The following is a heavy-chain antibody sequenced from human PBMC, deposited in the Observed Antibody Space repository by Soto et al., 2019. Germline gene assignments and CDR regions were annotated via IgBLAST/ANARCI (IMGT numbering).Heavy chain of an antibody. CDR1: GYAFTSYA. V-gene: IGHV1-3*01. D-gene: IGHD3-10*01. CDR2: INAGNGNT. J-gene: IGHJ4*02. CDR3: ARDMGFGLSDY. Sequence: ASVKVSCKASGYAFTSYAMDWVRQAPGQRLEWMGWINAGNGNTKYSQKFQGRVTITRDTSASTAYMELSSLRSEDTAVYYCARDMGFGLSDYWGQGTLVTVSS.